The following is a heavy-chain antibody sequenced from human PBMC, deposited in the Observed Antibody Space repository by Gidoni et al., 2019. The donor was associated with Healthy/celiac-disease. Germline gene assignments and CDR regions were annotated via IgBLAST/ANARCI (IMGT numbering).Heavy chain of an antibody. V-gene: IGHV1-46*03. J-gene: IGHJ6*02. CDR1: GYTFTSYY. CDR3: ARGGGYGDYYYYYGMDV. CDR2: INPSGGST. Sequence: QVQLVQSGAEVKKPGASVTVSCKASGYTFTSYYMHWVRQAPGQGLEWRGIINPSGGSTSYGQKFQGRVTMTRDTSTSTVYMELSSLRSEDTAVYYCARGGGYGDYYYYYGMDVWGQGTTVTVSS. D-gene: IGHD4-17*01.